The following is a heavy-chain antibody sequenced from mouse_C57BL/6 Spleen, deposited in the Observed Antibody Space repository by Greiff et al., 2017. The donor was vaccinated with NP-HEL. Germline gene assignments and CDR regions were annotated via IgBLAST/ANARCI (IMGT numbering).Heavy chain of an antibody. CDR1: GYTFTDYN. J-gene: IGHJ4*01. D-gene: IGHD2-5*01. CDR2: INPNNGGT. Sequence: VQLQQSGPELVKPGASVKIPCKASGYTFTDYNMDWVKQSHGKSLEWIGDINPNNGGTIYNQKFKGKATLTVDKSSSTAYMELRSLTSEDTAVYYCARTYYSNHYYAMDYWGQGTSVTVSS. CDR3: ARTYYSNHYYAMDY. V-gene: IGHV1-18*01.